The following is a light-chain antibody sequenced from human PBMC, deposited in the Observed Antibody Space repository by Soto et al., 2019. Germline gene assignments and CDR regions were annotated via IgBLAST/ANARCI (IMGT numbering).Light chain of an antibody. CDR1: QTISSW. CDR3: QRYSSYSEA. V-gene: IGKV1-5*03. CDR2: KAS. J-gene: IGKJ1*01. Sequence: DIPMTQSPSTLSVSVGDRVTITCRASQTISSWLAWYQQKPGKAPKLLIYKASTFKSGVPSRFSGSGSGTEFTLTSSSLQPDDFATYYCQRYSSYSEAFGQGTKVEL.